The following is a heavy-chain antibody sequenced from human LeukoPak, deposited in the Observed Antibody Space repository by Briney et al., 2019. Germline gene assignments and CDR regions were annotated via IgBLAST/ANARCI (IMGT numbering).Heavy chain of an antibody. CDR2: IYSGGNT. Sequence: GGSLRLSCAASGFTIFNNFMSWVRQAPGKGLEWVSVIYSGGNTYYAASVKGRFTISRDNSKNTVYLQMNSLRAEDTAVYYCVREDRYSSGWYSGYWGQGTLVTVSS. J-gene: IGHJ4*02. D-gene: IGHD6-19*01. V-gene: IGHV3-53*01. CDR1: GFTIFNNF. CDR3: VREDRYSSGWYSGY.